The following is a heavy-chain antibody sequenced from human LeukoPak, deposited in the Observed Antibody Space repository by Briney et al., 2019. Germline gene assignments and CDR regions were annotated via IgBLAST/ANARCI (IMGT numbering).Heavy chain of an antibody. CDR3: ARDRSGYWFDP. Sequence: SQTLSLTCTVSGGSISSGSYYWSWIRPPAGKGLEWIGRIYTSGSTNYNPSLKSRITVSVDTSKNMFSLKLSSETADDASMYYCARDRSGYWFDPSGQGGLVTVSS. CDR2: IYTSGST. V-gene: IGHV4-61*02. D-gene: IGHD3-3*01. J-gene: IGHJ5*02. CDR1: GGSISSGSYY.